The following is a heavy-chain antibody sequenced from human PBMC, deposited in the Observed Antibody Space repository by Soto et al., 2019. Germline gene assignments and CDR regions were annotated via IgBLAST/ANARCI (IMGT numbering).Heavy chain of an antibody. CDR1: GFTFSSYA. CDR3: ARDTDRDPGIAAAGLIDY. CDR2: ISGSGGST. D-gene: IGHD6-13*01. J-gene: IGHJ4*02. Sequence: LRLSCAASGFTFSSYAMSWVRQAPGKGLEWVSAISGSGGSTYYADSVKGRFTISRDNSKNTLYLQMNSLRAEDTAVYYCARDTDRDPGIAAAGLIDYWGQGTLVTVSS. V-gene: IGHV3-23*01.